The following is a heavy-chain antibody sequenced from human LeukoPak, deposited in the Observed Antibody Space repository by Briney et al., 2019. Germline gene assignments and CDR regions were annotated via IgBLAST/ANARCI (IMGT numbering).Heavy chain of an antibody. J-gene: IGHJ5*02. CDR3: ARGYRAVAGSWFDP. Sequence: ASVKVSCKASGYTFTSYAMQWVRQAPGQRLEWMGWINAGNGNTKYSQKFQGRVTITRDTSASTAYMELSSLGSEDTAVYYCARGYRAVAGSWFDPWGQGTLVTVSS. CDR1: GYTFTSYA. CDR2: INAGNGNT. D-gene: IGHD6-19*01. V-gene: IGHV1-3*01.